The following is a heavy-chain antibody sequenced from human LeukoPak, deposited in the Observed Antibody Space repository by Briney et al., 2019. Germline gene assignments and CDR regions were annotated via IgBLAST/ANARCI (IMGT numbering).Heavy chain of an antibody. D-gene: IGHD1-26*01. Sequence: SETLFLTCTVSGGSISSSSFYWGWIRQPPGKGLEWIGYIYYSGSTNYSPSLKSRVTISVDTSKNQFSLKLSSVTAADTAVYYCASEYSGSYWGGFDYWGQGTLVTVSS. V-gene: IGHV4-61*05. CDR2: IYYSGST. CDR3: ASEYSGSYWGGFDY. CDR1: GGSISSSSFY. J-gene: IGHJ4*02.